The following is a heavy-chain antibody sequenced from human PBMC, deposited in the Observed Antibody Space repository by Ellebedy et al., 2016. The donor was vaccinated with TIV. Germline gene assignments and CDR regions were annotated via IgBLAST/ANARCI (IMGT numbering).Heavy chain of an antibody. J-gene: IGHJ4*02. CDR1: GFTFSRSA. CDR2: ISSWDYGGGT. V-gene: IGHV3-23*01. D-gene: IGHD3-22*01. CDR3: AKDVDRASKDY. Sequence: PGGSLRLSCAASGFTFSRSALSWVRQPPETGLEWVAQISSWDYGGGTFYADSVRGRFTISRDESRNTVHLQMIRLRAEDTALYYCAKDVDRASKDYWGQGTLVTVSS.